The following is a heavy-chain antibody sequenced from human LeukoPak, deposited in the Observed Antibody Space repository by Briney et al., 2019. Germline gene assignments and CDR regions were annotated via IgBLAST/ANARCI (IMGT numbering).Heavy chain of an antibody. CDR2: INPNSGGT. Sequence: ASVKVSCKASGYTFTGYYMHWVRQAPGQGLEWMGWINPNSGGTNYAQKFQGRVTMTRDTSISTAYMELSRLRSDDTALYYCARILSSWGAFDIWGQGTMVTVSS. D-gene: IGHD6-13*01. CDR1: GYTFTGYY. V-gene: IGHV1-2*02. CDR3: ARILSSWGAFDI. J-gene: IGHJ3*02.